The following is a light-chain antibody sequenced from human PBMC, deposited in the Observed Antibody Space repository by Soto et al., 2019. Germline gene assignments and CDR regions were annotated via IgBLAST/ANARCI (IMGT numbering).Light chain of an antibody. V-gene: IGKV3-20*01. J-gene: IGKJ2*01. CDR2: GAS. CDR1: QTVSSSY. Sequence: EIVLTQSPGTLSLSPGERATLSCRASQTVSSSYLAWYQQNPGQAPRLLIYGASSRATGIPDRFSGSGSGTDFTLTISRLEPEDFAVYFCQQYRTSPYTFGQGTKLEIK. CDR3: QQYRTSPYT.